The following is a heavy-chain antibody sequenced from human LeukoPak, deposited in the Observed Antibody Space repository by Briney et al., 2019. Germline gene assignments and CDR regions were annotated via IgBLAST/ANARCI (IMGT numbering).Heavy chain of an antibody. V-gene: IGHV4-39*01. CDR2: IYYSGST. CDR3: ASRIVVAGTVDY. CDR1: GGSISSSSHY. J-gene: IGHJ4*02. D-gene: IGHD6-19*01. Sequence: PSETLSLTCTVSGGSISSSSHYWGWIRQPPGKGLEWIGSIYYSGSTYYNPSLQSRVTISVDTSKNQFSLKLSSVTAADTAIYYCASRIVVAGTVDYWGQGTLVTVSS.